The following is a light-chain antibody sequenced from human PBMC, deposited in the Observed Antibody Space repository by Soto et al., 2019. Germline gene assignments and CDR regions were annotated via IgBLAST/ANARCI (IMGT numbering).Light chain of an antibody. J-gene: IGKJ2*01. V-gene: IGKV3-20*01. CDR1: QSVRSSSY. Sequence: ETMMTQSPATLSVYKRERATLSCMASQSVRSSSYLAWYQQKPGQAPRLLIYGASRRATGIPDRFSGRESGTDFTLTITTLEPEDSAVYFCQQYASSPYTCGQGTKV. CDR2: GAS. CDR3: QQYASSPYT.